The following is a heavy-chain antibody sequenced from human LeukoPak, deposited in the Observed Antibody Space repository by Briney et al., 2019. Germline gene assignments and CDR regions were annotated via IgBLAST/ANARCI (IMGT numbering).Heavy chain of an antibody. CDR3: ARKVVVVVASWNWFDP. D-gene: IGHD2-15*01. V-gene: IGHV1-46*01. CDR2: INPRGGST. CDR1: GYTFTSHF. Sequence: ASVKVSCKASGYTFTSHFMHWVRQAPGQGLEWMGIINPRGGSTSYTQKFQGRVTMTRDTSTSTVYMELSRLRSDDTAVYYCARKVVVVVASWNWFDPWGQGTLVTVSS. J-gene: IGHJ5*02.